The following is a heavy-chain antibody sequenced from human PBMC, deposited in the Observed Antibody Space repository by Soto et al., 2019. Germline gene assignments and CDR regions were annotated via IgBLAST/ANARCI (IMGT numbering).Heavy chain of an antibody. D-gene: IGHD2-15*01. Sequence: QVQLVESGGGVVQPGRSLRLSCAASGFTFSSYGMHWVRQAPGKGLEWVAVISYDGSNKYYADSVKGRFTISRDSSKNSLYLQMNSLRAEDTAVYYCAKTPHLGVYCSGGSYYSGFDYWGQGTLVTVSS. V-gene: IGHV3-30*18. CDR2: ISYDGSNK. CDR1: GFTFSSYG. J-gene: IGHJ4*02. CDR3: AKTPHLGVYCSGGSYYSGFDY.